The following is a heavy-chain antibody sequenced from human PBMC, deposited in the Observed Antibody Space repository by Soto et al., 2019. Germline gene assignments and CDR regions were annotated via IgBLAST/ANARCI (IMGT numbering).Heavy chain of an antibody. CDR2: VSSDGRDK. Sequence: EVQLEESGGGLVQPGGSLRLSCAASGFSFSSYWMSWVRQAPGKGPEWVAIVSSDGRDKTYADSVKGRFTISRDNAENALFLQMNSLRADDTAVYYCARDDRYSGPLDSWGQGALVTDSS. D-gene: IGHD3-16*02. J-gene: IGHJ4*02. CDR1: GFSFSSYW. CDR3: ARDDRYSGPLDS. V-gene: IGHV3-7*01.